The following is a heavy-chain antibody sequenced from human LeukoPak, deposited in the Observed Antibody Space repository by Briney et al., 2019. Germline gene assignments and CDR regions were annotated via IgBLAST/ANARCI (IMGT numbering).Heavy chain of an antibody. J-gene: IGHJ4*02. CDR2: IYYDGSNI. V-gene: IGHV3-33*01. Sequence: PGGSLRLSCAASEFTFTTYGMHWVRQAPGEGLEWVAFIYYDGSNIYYADYVKGRFTISRDISKNTLYLQMDSLRAEDTAIYYCARDWKTNSFDYWGQGTLVTVSS. D-gene: IGHD1-1*01. CDR3: ARDWKTNSFDY. CDR1: EFTFTTYG.